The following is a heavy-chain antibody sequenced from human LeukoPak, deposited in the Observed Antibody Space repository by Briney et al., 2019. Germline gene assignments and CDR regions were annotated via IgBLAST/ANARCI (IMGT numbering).Heavy chain of an antibody. CDR2: IKPDGSEK. J-gene: IGHJ4*02. D-gene: IGHD2-2*01. Sequence: GGSLRLSRAASGFTFSSYWMSWVRQAPGKGLESVATIKPDGSEKYYVDSVKGRFTISRDNAKSSLYLQMNSLRAEDTGVYFCARMSSYCDYWGQGTLVTVSS. CDR3: ARMSSYCDY. V-gene: IGHV3-7*01. CDR1: GFTFSSYW.